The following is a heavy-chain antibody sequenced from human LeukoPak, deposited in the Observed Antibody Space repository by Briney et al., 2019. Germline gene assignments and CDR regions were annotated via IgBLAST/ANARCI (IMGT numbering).Heavy chain of an antibody. J-gene: IGHJ4*02. V-gene: IGHV3-11*04. CDR3: ARDGPRKQRVKWAAFDY. Sequence: GGSLRLSCAASGFTFSEYYKSWVRQAPGKGLEWVSYISSSGSTIYYADSVKGRFTISRDNAKKSLNLQINSLRAEDTAVYYCARDGPRKQRVKWAAFDYWGQGTLVTVSS. CDR1: GFTFSEYY. D-gene: IGHD6-13*01. CDR2: ISSSGSTI.